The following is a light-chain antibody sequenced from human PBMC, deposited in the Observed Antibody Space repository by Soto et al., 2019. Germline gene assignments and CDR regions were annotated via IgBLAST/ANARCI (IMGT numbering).Light chain of an antibody. CDR1: SSDIGGYNY. CDR2: EVS. Sequence: QSVLTQPASVSVSPGQSITISCTGTSSDIGGYNYVSWYQQHPGKAPKLMIYEVSNRPSGVSNRFSGSKSANTASLTISGLQPEDEADYYCSSYTSSGPVFGGGTKVTVL. J-gene: IGLJ3*02. V-gene: IGLV2-14*01. CDR3: SSYTSSGPV.